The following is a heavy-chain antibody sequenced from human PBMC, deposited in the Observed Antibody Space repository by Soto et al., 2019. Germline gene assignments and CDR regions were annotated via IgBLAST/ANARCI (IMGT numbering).Heavy chain of an antibody. CDR3: ARGVKVRRTGRYCSSTSCYTSGYYGMGV. D-gene: IGHD2-2*02. CDR1: GGSFSGYY. V-gene: IGHV4-34*01. CDR2: INHSGST. J-gene: IGHJ6*02. Sequence: SETLSLTCAVYGGSFSGYYWSWIRQPPGKGLEWIGEINHSGSTNYNPSLKSRVTISVDTSKNQFSLKLSSVTAADTAVYYCARGVKVRRTGRYCSSTSCYTSGYYGMGVWGQGTTVTVSS.